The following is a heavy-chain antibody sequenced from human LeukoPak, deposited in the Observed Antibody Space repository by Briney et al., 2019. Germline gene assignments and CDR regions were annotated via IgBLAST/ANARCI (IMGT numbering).Heavy chain of an antibody. CDR2: INSDDIHI. CDR1: GFTFNTYS. CDR3: ARARGDGYYYYYMDV. J-gene: IGHJ6*03. V-gene: IGHV3-21*01. Sequence: GGSLRLSCAASGFTFNTYSMNWVRQAPGKGLEWVSSINSDDIHISYADSVKGRFTISRDNAKNSLYLQMNSLRAEDTAVYYCARARGDGYYYYYMDVWGKGTTVTVSS. D-gene: IGHD3-16*01.